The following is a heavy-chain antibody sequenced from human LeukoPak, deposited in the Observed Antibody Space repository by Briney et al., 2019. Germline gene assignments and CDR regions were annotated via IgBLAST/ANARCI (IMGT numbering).Heavy chain of an antibody. CDR1: GVSISSGDYY. V-gene: IGHV4-30-4*08. CDR2: IYYSGST. Sequence: PSQTLSLTCTVSGVSISSGDYYWSWIRQPPGKGLEWIGYIYYSGSTYYNPSLKSRVTISVDRSKNQFSLKLSSVTVADTAVYYCARGIVGPTFDYWGQGTLVTVSS. J-gene: IGHJ4*02. D-gene: IGHD1-26*01. CDR3: ARGIVGPTFDY.